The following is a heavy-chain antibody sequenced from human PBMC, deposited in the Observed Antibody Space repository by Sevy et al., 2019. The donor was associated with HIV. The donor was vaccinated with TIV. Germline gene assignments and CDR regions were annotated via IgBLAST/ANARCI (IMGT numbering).Heavy chain of an antibody. D-gene: IGHD3-10*01. CDR2: INWNGGST. V-gene: IGHV3-20*04. Sequence: GGSLRLSCAASGFTFDDYAMSWVRQAPGRGLEWVSGINWNGGSTGYADSVKGRFTISRDNAKNSLYLQMNSLRAEDTAFYYCARGDGGDSGHYYYYYYMDVWGNWTTVTVSS. CDR3: ARGDGGDSGHYYYYYYMDV. J-gene: IGHJ6*03. CDR1: GFTFDDYA.